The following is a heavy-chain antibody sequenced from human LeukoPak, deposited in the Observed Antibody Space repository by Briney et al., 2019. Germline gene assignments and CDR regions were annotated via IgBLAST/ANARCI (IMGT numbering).Heavy chain of an antibody. CDR3: ARGGGNYYDSSGYGNWLDP. CDR1: GYTFTSYD. V-gene: IGHV1-69*05. CDR2: IIPIFGTA. Sequence: SVKVSCKASGYTFTSYDINWVRQAPGQGLEWMGGIIPIFGTANYAQKFQGRVTITRDTSASTAYMELSSLRSEDMAVYYCARGGGNYYDSSGYGNWLDPWGQGTLVTVSS. D-gene: IGHD3-22*01. J-gene: IGHJ5*02.